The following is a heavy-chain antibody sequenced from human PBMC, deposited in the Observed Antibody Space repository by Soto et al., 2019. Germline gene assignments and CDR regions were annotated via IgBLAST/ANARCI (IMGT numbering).Heavy chain of an antibody. CDR3: ARADHGRAPRGGNWFDP. CDR1: GYTFTNYG. D-gene: IGHD4-17*01. V-gene: IGHV1-18*01. Sequence: QVPLVQSGGVVKKPGASVKVSCKASGYTFTNYGVAWVRQAPGQGLEWMGWTSAYTLNTNYAQKFQGRVTVTTDTSTSTAYMELRSLRPDDTAVYYCARADHGRAPRGGNWFDPWGQGTLVTVSS. CDR2: TSAYTLNT. J-gene: IGHJ5*02.